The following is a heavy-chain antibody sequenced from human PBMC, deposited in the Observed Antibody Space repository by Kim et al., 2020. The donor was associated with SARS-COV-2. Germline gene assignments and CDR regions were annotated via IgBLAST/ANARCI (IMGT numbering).Heavy chain of an antibody. J-gene: IGHJ4*02. D-gene: IGHD3-10*01. V-gene: IGHV3-43*01. Sequence: SRRGRFTISRDNSESSLYLQLDSLRSEDTAVYYCAKSAGSGSNYRPSHIDSWGQGTLVTVSS. CDR3: AKSAGSGSNYRPSHIDS.